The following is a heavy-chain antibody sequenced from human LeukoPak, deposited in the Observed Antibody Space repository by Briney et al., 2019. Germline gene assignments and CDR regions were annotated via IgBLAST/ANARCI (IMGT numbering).Heavy chain of an antibody. Sequence: GGSLRLSCGASGFNIRNFDINWVRQAPGKGLEWISFMSTSSRTIHYADSVKGRFVMSTDNARDSLYLQMNSLRGEDTAVYYCARAVRVRYYDVLTGQNYYYYMDVWGNGTAVTVSS. CDR2: MSTSSRTI. D-gene: IGHD3-9*01. V-gene: IGHV3-48*01. J-gene: IGHJ6*03. CDR3: ARAVRVRYYDVLTGQNYYYYMDV. CDR1: GFNIRNFD.